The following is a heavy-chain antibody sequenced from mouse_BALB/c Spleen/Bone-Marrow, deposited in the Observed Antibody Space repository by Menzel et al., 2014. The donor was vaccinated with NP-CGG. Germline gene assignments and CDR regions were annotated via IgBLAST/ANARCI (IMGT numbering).Heavy chain of an antibody. J-gene: IGHJ2*01. CDR2: IDPETTGT. CDR1: GYTFTDYE. CDR3: TRREAYYRYDGDFDY. D-gene: IGHD2-14*01. V-gene: IGHV1-15*01. Sequence: VQLQQSGAELVRPGASVTLSCKASGYTFTDYEMHWVKQTPVHGLEWIGAIDPETTGTACNQEFKGTATLIADKSSSTAYMELRSLTSEDSAVYYCTRREAYYRYDGDFDYWGQGTTLTVSS.